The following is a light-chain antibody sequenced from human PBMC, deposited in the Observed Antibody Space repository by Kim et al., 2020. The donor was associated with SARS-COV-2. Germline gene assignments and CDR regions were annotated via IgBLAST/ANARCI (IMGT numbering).Light chain of an antibody. CDR1: SSDVGGYNY. CDR3: TSYSSTSTPVV. CDR2: DVT. V-gene: IGLV2-14*03. Sequence: QSITISCTGTSSDVGGYNYVSWYQQHPGKAPKLMTYDVTNRPSGVSNRFSGSKSGNTASLTISGLRPEDEADYYCTSYSSTSTPVVFGGGTQLTVL. J-gene: IGLJ2*01.